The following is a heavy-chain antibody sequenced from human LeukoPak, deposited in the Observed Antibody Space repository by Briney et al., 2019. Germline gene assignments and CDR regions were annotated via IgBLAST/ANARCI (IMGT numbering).Heavy chain of an antibody. J-gene: IGHJ4*02. CDR2: ISYSGST. CDR3: ALGVWFGELSLDY. CDR1: GGPISSGDYY. V-gene: IGHV4-30-4*01. Sequence: SETLSLTCTVSGGPISSGDYYWSWIRQPPGKGLEWIGYISYSGSTYYNPSLKGRVTISVDTSKNQFSLKLSSVTAADTAVYYCALGVWFGELSLDYWGQGTLVTVPS. D-gene: IGHD3-10*01.